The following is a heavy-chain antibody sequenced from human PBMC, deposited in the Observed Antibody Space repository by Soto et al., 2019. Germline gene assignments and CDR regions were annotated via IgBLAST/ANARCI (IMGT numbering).Heavy chain of an antibody. CDR2: ISSSSSTI. Sequence: EGSLRLSCAASGFTLSSYSMNWVRQAPGKGLEWVSYISSSSSTIYYADSVKGRFTISRDNAKNSLYLQMNSLRDEDTAVYYCARDHNFWSGYHFDYWGQGTLVTVSS. CDR1: GFTLSSYS. CDR3: ARDHNFWSGYHFDY. V-gene: IGHV3-48*02. D-gene: IGHD3-3*01. J-gene: IGHJ4*02.